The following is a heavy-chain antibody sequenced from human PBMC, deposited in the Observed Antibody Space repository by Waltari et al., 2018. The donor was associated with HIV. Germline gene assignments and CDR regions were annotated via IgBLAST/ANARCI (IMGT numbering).Heavy chain of an antibody. CDR1: GGSISSSTYY. Sequence: QLQLQESVPGLVKPSETLSLTCTVSGGSISSSTYYWGWIRQPPGKGLEWIGSMYHRGSTYYNPSLKSRVTISVDTSKSQFSLKLTSVIAADTAVYYCARHLWYGGGWFDPWGQGTLVTVSS. CDR2: MYHRGST. D-gene: IGHD2-15*01. J-gene: IGHJ5*02. CDR3: ARHLWYGGGWFDP. V-gene: IGHV4-39*01.